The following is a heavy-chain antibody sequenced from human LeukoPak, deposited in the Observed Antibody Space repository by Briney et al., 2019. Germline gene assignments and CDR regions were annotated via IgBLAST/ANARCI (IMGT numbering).Heavy chain of an antibody. V-gene: IGHV1-24*01. CDR3: ATGARELGIIDY. CDR1: GYTLTELS. Sequence: ASVKVSCKVSGYTLTELSMHWVRQAPGKGLEWMGGFDPEDGETIYAQKFRGRVTMTEDTSTDTAYMELSSLRSEDTAVYYCATGARELGIIDYWGQGTLVTVSS. CDR2: FDPEDGET. J-gene: IGHJ4*02. D-gene: IGHD1-26*01.